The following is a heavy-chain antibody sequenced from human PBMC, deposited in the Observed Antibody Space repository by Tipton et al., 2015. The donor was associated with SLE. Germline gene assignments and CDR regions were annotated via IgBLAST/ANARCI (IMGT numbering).Heavy chain of an antibody. Sequence: SLRLSCAASGFTFSSYAMSWVRQAPGKGLEWVANIKEDGSEKYYVDSVKGRFTISRDNAKNSLYLQMNSLRAEDTAVYYCARAAALGGYYFDYWGQGTLVTVSS. CDR3: ARAAALGGYYFDY. D-gene: IGHD6-13*01. V-gene: IGHV3-7*01. CDR2: IKEDGSEK. CDR1: GFTFSSYA. J-gene: IGHJ4*02.